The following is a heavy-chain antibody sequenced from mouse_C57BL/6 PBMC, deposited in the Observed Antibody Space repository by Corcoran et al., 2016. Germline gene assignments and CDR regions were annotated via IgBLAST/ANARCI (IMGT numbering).Heavy chain of an antibody. V-gene: IGHV14-2*01. CDR1: GFNIKDYY. J-gene: IGHJ4*01. Sequence: EVQLQQSGAELVKPGASVKLSCTASGFNIKDYYMHWVKQRTEQGLEWSGRIDPEDGETKYAPKCQGKATITADTCSNTVYLQLSSLTSEDTAVYYCARTVVEDAMDYWGQGTSVTVSS. D-gene: IGHD1-1*01. CDR3: ARTVVEDAMDY. CDR2: IDPEDGET.